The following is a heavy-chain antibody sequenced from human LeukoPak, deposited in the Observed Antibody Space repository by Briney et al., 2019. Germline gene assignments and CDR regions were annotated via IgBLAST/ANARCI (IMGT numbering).Heavy chain of an antibody. CDR2: LYSGGST. V-gene: IGHV3-66*01. CDR1: GFTVSSNY. CDR3: ARSPIAVAGQNTFDY. D-gene: IGHD6-19*01. J-gene: IGHJ4*02. Sequence: PGGSLRLSCAASGFTVSSNYMSWVRQAPGKGLEWASVLYSGGSTYYADSVKGRFTISRDNSKDTLYLQMNSLRAEDTAVYYCARSPIAVAGQNTFDYWGQGTLVTVSS.